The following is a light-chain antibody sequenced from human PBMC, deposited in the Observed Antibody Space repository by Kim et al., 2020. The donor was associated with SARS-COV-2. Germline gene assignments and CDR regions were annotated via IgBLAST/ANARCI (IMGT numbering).Light chain of an antibody. CDR3: QQYNNWPFT. CDR2: GAS. J-gene: IGKJ3*01. V-gene: IGKV3-15*01. Sequence: VSRGERATLSCRASQSVSSVLAWYQQKPGQAPRLLIYGASTRATGIPARCSGSGSGTEFTLTISNLQSEDFAVYYCQQYNNWPFTFGPGTKVDIK. CDR1: QSVSSV.